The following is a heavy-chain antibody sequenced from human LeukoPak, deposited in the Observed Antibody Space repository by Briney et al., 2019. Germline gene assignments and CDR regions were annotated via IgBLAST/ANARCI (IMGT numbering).Heavy chain of an antibody. CDR1: GFTVSSNY. D-gene: IGHD4-17*01. V-gene: IGHV3-66*01. CDR2: IYSGDST. Sequence: PGGSLRLSCAVSGFTVSSNYMSWVRQAPGKGLEWVSIIYSGDSTYYADSVKGRFTMSRDNSKNSLYLQMNSLRDEDTAVYYCARDYDYGFDYWGQGTLVTVSS. J-gene: IGHJ4*02. CDR3: ARDYDYGFDY.